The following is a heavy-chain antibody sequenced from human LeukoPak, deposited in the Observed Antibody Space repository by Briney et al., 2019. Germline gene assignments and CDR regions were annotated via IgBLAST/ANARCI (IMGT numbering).Heavy chain of an antibody. Sequence: SVKVSCKASGGTFSSYAISWVRQAPGQGLEWMGGIIPIFGTANYAQKFQGRVTITADESTSTAHMELSSLRSEDTAVYYCARSSGLGVAQNWFDPWGQGTLVTVSS. D-gene: IGHD3-3*01. CDR1: GGTFSSYA. CDR2: IIPIFGTA. V-gene: IGHV1-69*13. CDR3: ARSSGLGVAQNWFDP. J-gene: IGHJ5*02.